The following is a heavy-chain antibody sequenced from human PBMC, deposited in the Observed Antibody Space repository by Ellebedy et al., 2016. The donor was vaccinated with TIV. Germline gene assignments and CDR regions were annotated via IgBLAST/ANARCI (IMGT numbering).Heavy chain of an antibody. V-gene: IGHV1-2*02. D-gene: IGHD1-26*01. CDR1: GYTFTGYY. J-gene: IGHJ6*03. CDR2: INPNSGGT. Sequence: ASVKVSXXASGYTFTGYYMHWVRQAPGQGLAWMGWINPNSGGTNYAQKFQGRVTMTRDTSISTAYMELSRLRSDDTAVYYCARARIVGGGNYYDYMDVWGKGTTVTVSS. CDR3: ARARIVGGGNYYDYMDV.